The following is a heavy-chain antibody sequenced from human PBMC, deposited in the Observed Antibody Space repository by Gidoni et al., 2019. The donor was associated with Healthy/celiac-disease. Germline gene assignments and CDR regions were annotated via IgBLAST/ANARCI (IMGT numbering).Heavy chain of an antibody. CDR3: ARDLGDLSTFDY. J-gene: IGHJ4*02. V-gene: IGHV3-33*01. CDR2: IWYDGSNK. Sequence: QVQLVESGGGVVQPGRSLRISCAASGFTFRGDGMHWVRQAPGEGLEWVAVIWYDGSNKYYADSVKGRFTISRDNSKNTLYLQMNSLRAEDTAVYYCARDLGDLSTFDYWGQGTLVTVSS. CDR1: GFTFRGDG. D-gene: IGHD2-21*01.